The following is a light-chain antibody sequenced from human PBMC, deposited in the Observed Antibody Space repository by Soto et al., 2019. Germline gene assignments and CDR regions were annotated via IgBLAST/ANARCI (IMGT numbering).Light chain of an antibody. CDR2: GTS. CDR1: QNINSRY. J-gene: IGKJ3*01. V-gene: IGKV3-20*01. Sequence: EIVLTQSPGTLSLSPGERATLSCRASQNINSRYLAWYQQKPGQAPRLLIYGTSSRATGIRDRFSGSGSGTDFTLTISRLEPEDFAVYYCQQFGSSPGFTFGPGTKVDIK. CDR3: QQFGSSPGFT.